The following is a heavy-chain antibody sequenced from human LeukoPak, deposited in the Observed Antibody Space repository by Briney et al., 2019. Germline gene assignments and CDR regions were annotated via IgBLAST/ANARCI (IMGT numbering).Heavy chain of an antibody. J-gene: IGHJ5*02. CDR1: GFTFGDYA. CDR3: TRDLSGGYYDSSGYS. CDR2: IRSKAYGGTT. Sequence: GRSLRLSCTASGFTFGDYAMSWVRQAPGKGLEWVGFIRSKAYGGTTEYAASVKGRSTISRDDSKSIAYPQMNSLKTEDTAVYYCTRDLSGGYYDSSGYSWGQGTLVTVSS. D-gene: IGHD3-22*01. V-gene: IGHV3-49*04.